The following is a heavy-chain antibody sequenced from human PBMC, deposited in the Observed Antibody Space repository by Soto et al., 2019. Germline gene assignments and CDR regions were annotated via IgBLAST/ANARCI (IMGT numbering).Heavy chain of an antibody. CDR1: GYTFTDYA. V-gene: IGHV1-3*01. J-gene: IGHJ4*02. Sequence: QAQLVQSGAEAKQPGPSVKVSCKASGYTFTDYALHWVRQAPGQGLEWMGWINVGNGNTGYSRKFQDRVPNDRDMSATTASIEVSSLTSEDTAIYYCAREGAHYAPFDLWGQGTLVTVSS. CDR2: INVGNGNT. D-gene: IGHD3-16*01. CDR3: AREGAHYAPFDL.